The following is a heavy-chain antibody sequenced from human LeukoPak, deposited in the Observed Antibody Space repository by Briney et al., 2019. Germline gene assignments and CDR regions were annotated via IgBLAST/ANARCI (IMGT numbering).Heavy chain of an antibody. CDR2: IYPGDSDT. CDR3: ARGGGYSYGYVGAFDI. D-gene: IGHD5-18*01. CDR1: GYSFTSYW. V-gene: IGHV5-51*01. J-gene: IGHJ3*02. Sequence: RGESLKISCKGSGYSFTSYWIGWVRQMPGKGLEWMGIIYPGDSDTRYSPSFQGQVTISADKSISTAYLQWSSLKASDTAMYYCARGGGYSYGYVGAFDIWGQGTMVTVSS.